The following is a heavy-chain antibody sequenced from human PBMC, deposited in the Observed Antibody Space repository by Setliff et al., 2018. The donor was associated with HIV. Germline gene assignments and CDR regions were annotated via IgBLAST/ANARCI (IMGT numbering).Heavy chain of an antibody. CDR3: ARGRRRSSTPYYFDY. CDR2: IYYSGNT. J-gene: IGHJ4*02. Sequence: SETLSLTCTVSNDSINYQYWAWIRQPPGKGLEWVGSIYYSGNTNYNPSLESRVTISIDTSKSQFSLKLTSVSAADTAMYYCARGRRRSSTPYYFDYWGQGTLVTVSS. V-gene: IGHV4-59*11. CDR1: NDSINYQY.